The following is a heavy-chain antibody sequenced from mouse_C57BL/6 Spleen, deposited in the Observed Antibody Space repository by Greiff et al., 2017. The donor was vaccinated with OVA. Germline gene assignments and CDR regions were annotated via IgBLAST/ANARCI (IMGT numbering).Heavy chain of an antibody. J-gene: IGHJ2*01. CDR3: VQVQRTWDAFDY. CDR2: ISSGSSTI. CDR1: GFTFSDYG. Sequence: EVKLVESGGGLVKPGGSLKLSCAASGFTFSDYGMHWVRQAPEKGLEWVAYISSGSSTIYYADTVKGRFTISRDNAKDTLFLQMTSLRSEDTAMYYCVQVQRTWDAFDYWGQGTTLTVSS. D-gene: IGHD4-1*01. V-gene: IGHV5-17*01.